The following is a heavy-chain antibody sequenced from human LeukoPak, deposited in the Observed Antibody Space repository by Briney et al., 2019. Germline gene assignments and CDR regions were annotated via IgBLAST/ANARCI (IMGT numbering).Heavy chain of an antibody. CDR2: ISSSGSTI. CDR1: GFTFSSYE. D-gene: IGHD4-17*01. J-gene: IGHJ3*02. CDR3: ARDYGDYAADAFDI. Sequence: GGSLRLSCAASGFTFSSYEMNWVRQAPGKGLEWVSYISSSGSTIHYADSVKGRFTISRDNAKNSLYLQMNSLRAEDTAVYYCARDYGDYAADAFDIWGQGTMVTVSS. V-gene: IGHV3-48*03.